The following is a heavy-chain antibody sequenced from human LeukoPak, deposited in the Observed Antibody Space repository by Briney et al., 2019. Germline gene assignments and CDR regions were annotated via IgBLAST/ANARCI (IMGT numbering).Heavy chain of an antibody. CDR2: ISSSSSYI. Sequence: GGSLRLSCAASGFTFSSYAMSWVRQAPGKGLEWVSSISSSSSYIYYADSVKGRFTISRDNAKNSLYLQMNSLRAEDTAVYYCARAKYSSGWLGGYWGQGTLVTVSS. V-gene: IGHV3-21*01. D-gene: IGHD6-19*01. CDR3: ARAKYSSGWLGGY. J-gene: IGHJ4*02. CDR1: GFTFSSYA.